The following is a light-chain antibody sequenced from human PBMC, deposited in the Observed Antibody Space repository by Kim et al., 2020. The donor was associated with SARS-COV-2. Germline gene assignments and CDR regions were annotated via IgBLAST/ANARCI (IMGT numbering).Light chain of an antibody. Sequence: DIQMTQSPSSLSASVGDRVTITCRASQNINSYLNWYKQKPGKAPKVLIYATSSLRSGVPARFSGSGSGTDFTLTISSLQPEDFATYYCQQSYSSSNTFGQGTRLEIK. CDR2: ATS. V-gene: IGKV1-39*01. J-gene: IGKJ5*01. CDR1: QNINSY. CDR3: QQSYSSSNT.